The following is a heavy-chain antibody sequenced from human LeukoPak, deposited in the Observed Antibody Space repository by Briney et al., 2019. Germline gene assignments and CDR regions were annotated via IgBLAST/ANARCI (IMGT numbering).Heavy chain of an antibody. CDR1: GGYISSYY. CDR2: IFYSGST. D-gene: IGHD1-26*01. CDR3: GRQESGGRAFVI. J-gene: IGHJ3*02. V-gene: IGHV4-59*08. Sequence: SETLSLTCTVSGGYISSYYWSWIRQPPGKGLEWIEYIFYSGSTNYYPSLKSRVTISVDTSKNQVSLKLSSVTAADTAVYFCGRQESGGRAFVIWGKGKMVTVSS.